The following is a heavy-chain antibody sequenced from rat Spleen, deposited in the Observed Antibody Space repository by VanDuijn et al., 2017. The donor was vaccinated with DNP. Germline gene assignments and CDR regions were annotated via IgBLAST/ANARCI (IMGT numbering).Heavy chain of an antibody. Sequence: QVQLKESGPGLVQPSQTLSLTCTVSGFSLTSYGVSWVRQPPGKGLEWIAAISSGGSTYYNSALKSRLSISRDTSKNQVFLKMNSLQTDDTGTYYCTRHTTGITAWDYWGQGVMVTVSS. CDR2: ISSGGST. V-gene: IGHV2S12*01. CDR1: GFSLTSYG. J-gene: IGHJ2*01. D-gene: IGHD1-9*01. CDR3: TRHTTGITAWDY.